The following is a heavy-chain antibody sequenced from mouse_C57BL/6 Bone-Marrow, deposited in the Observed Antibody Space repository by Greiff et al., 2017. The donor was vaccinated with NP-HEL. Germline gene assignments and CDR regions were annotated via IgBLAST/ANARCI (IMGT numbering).Heavy chain of an antibody. Sequence: EVQLVESGGGLVQPGGSLKLSCAASGFTFSDYGMAWVRQAPRKGPEWVAFLSNLAYSIYYADTVTGRFTISRENAKNTLYLEMSSLRSEDTAMYYCARYGPYAMDYWGQGTSVTVSS. D-gene: IGHD2-10*02. CDR1: GFTFSDYG. J-gene: IGHJ4*01. V-gene: IGHV5-15*01. CDR2: LSNLAYSI. CDR3: ARYGPYAMDY.